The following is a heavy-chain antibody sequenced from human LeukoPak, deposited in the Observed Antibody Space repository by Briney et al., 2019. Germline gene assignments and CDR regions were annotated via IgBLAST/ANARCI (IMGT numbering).Heavy chain of an antibody. CDR2: ISGDGGST. Sequence: PGGSLRLSCAASGFTFNSYAMSWVRQAPGKGLEWVSLISGDGGSTYYADSVKGRFTISRDNSKNSLYLQMNSLRTEDTALYSCAKDTRWLQSDLLDYWGQGTLVTVSS. CDR1: GFTFNSYA. J-gene: IGHJ4*02. D-gene: IGHD5-24*01. V-gene: IGHV3-43*02. CDR3: AKDTRWLQSDLLDY.